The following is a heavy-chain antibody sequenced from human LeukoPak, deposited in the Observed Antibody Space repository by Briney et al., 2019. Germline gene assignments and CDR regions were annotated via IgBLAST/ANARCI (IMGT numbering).Heavy chain of an antibody. V-gene: IGHV3-48*03. D-gene: IGHD3-10*02. CDR1: GFTFSSYE. J-gene: IGHJ6*04. CDR2: ISSSGSTI. CDR3: AELGITMIGGV. Sequence: PGGSLRLSCAASGFTFSSYEMNWVLQAPGEGLEWVSYISSSGSTIYYADSVKGRFTISRDNAKNSLYLQMNSLRAEDTAVYYCAELGITMIGGVWGKGTTVTISS.